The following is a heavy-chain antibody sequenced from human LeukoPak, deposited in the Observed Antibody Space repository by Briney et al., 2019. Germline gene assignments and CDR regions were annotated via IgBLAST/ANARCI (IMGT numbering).Heavy chain of an antibody. Sequence: KPSETLSLICTVSGGSISSYYWSWIRQPPGKGLEWIGYIYYSGSTNYNPSLKSRVTISVDTSKNQFSLKLSSVTAADTAVYYCARVRDFWSGGVYFDYWGQGTLVTVSS. J-gene: IGHJ4*02. CDR1: GGSISSYY. CDR2: IYYSGST. CDR3: ARVRDFWSGGVYFDY. D-gene: IGHD3-3*01. V-gene: IGHV4-59*01.